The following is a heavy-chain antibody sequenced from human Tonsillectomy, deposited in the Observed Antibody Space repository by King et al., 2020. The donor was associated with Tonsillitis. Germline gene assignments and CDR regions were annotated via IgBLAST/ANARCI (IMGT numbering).Heavy chain of an antibody. Sequence: QLVQSGAEVNKPGASVKFSCKTSGYTFNNYAINWVRKAPGHGLDGMGWFNADNGKTNYEQKFQGRVTMTTDTSTSTAYMEVGGLRFDDTAVYFCARVGYNSYFDFWGQGTLVTVSS. CDR1: GYTFNNYA. CDR3: ARVGYNSYFDF. CDR2: FNADNGKT. D-gene: IGHD1-1*01. V-gene: IGHV1-18*01. J-gene: IGHJ4*02.